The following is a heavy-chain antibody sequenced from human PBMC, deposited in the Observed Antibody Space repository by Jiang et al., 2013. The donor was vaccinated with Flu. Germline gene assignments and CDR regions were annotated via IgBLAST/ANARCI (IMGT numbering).Heavy chain of an antibody. CDR2: IYHSGST. J-gene: IGHJ5*02. CDR1: GGSISSSNW. D-gene: IGHD2-2*01. Sequence: TLSLTCAVSGGSISSSNWWSWVRQPPGKGLEWIGEIYHSGSTNYNPSLKSRVTISVDKSKNQFSLKLSSVTAADTAVYYCARDFDCSSTSCYWKWFDPWGQGTLVTVSS. CDR3: ARDFDCSSTSCYWKWFDP. V-gene: IGHV4-4*02.